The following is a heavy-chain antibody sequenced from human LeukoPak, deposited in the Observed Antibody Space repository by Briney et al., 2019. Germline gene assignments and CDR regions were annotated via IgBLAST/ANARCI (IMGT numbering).Heavy chain of an antibody. CDR2: TYTSGST. D-gene: IGHD3-10*01. CDR1: GGSISSYY. CDR3: AGSYYFSH. J-gene: IGHJ4*02. V-gene: IGHV4-4*07. Sequence: PSETLSLTCTVSGGSISSYYWSWIRQPAGKGLEWIGRTYTSGSTNYNPSLKSRVTISVDKSKNQFSLKLSSVTAADTAVYYCAGSYYFSHWGQGTLVTVSS.